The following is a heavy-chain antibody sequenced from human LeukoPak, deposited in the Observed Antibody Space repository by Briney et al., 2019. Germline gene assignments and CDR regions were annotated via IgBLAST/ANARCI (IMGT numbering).Heavy chain of an antibody. J-gene: IGHJ6*03. D-gene: IGHD3-16*01. CDR3: ARGSLKVWYYMDV. V-gene: IGHV4-59*12. CDR2: IYYSGST. Sequence: SETLSLTCTVSGGSISSYYWSWIRQPPGKGLEWIGYIYYSGSTNYNPSLKSRVTISVDTSKNQFSLKLSSVTAADTAVYYCARGSLKVWYYMDVWGKGTTVTVSS. CDR1: GGSISSYY.